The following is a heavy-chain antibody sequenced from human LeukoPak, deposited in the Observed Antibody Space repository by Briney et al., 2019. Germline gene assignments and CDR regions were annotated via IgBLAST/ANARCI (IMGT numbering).Heavy chain of an antibody. Sequence: SETLSLTCTVSGDSINSLDLWSWVRQPPGKGLEWIGEMYLSGTTHSNPSVKSRVTISVDTSKNQFSLKLRSVTAADTAVYYCARHFGTWGQGTLVTVSS. CDR1: GDSINSLDL. CDR2: MYLSGTT. CDR3: ARHFGT. V-gene: IGHV4-4*02. J-gene: IGHJ4*02. D-gene: IGHD3/OR15-3a*01.